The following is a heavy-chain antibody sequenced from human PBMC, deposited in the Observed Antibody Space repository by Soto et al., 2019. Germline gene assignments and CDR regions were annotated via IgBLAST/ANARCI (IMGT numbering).Heavy chain of an antibody. J-gene: IGHJ4*02. Sequence: GGSLRLSCVASGFNFDYSAMDWVRQVPGKGLEWVSGITWNSGHILYADSVKGRFTISRDNAKKSLYLELNSLRPEDTALYYCAKGRSSMIVVVMDYWGQGTPVTVS. CDR3: AKGRSSMIVVVMDY. CDR2: ITWNSGHI. V-gene: IGHV3-9*01. CDR1: GFNFDYSA. D-gene: IGHD3-22*01.